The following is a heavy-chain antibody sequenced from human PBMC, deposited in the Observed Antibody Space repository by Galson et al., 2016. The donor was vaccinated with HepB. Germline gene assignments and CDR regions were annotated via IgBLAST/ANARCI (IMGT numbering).Heavy chain of an antibody. V-gene: IGHV3-23*01. J-gene: IGHJ4*02. CDR3: AKDLRDGTYYLDY. D-gene: IGHD5-24*01. Sequence: SVQGRFSISRDNAKNTLDLQMSSLRVDDTAVYFCAKDLRDGTYYLDYWGQGTLVTVTA.